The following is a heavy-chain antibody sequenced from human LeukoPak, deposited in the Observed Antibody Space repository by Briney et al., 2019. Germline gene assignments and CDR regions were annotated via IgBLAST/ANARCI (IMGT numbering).Heavy chain of an antibody. V-gene: IGHV3-15*01. J-gene: IGHJ1*01. CDR2: IKSKTDGGTT. CDR1: GFTFSNAW. Sequence: PGGSLRLSCAASGFTFSNAWMSWVRQAPGKGLEWVGRIKSKTDGGTTYYAAPVKGRFTISRDDSKNTLYLQMNSLKTEDTAVYYCTARYCRSTSCYGEYFQRWGQGTLVTVSS. CDR3: TARYCRSTSCYGEYFQR. D-gene: IGHD2-2*01.